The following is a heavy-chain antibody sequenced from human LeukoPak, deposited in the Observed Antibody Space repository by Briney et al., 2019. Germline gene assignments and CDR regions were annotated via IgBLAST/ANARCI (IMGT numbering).Heavy chain of an antibody. CDR2: VFHTGSA. CDR3: AREPDA. V-gene: IGHV4-39*07. J-gene: IGHJ5*02. Sequence: PSETLSLTCTVSGGSISGSNYYWGWIRQPPGKGLEWIGTVFHTGSAFYNPSLRRRSFISVDTSTDQFSLKLTSVTAADTAVYYCAREPDAWGQATLVTVSS. CDR1: GGSISGSNYY.